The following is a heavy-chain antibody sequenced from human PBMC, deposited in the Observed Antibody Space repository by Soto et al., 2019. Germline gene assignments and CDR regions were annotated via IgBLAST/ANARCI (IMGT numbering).Heavy chain of an antibody. V-gene: IGHV3-23*01. CDR3: AKDRRAGGNSAFYFDF. Sequence: GGSLRLSCAASGFKFSNYAMSRVRQAPGKGLEWVSLISATGGGTYYADSVKGRFTISRDNSHNTLYLQVHSLTAEDTAVYYCAKDRRAGGNSAFYFDFWGQGAQVTVS. CDR1: GFKFSNYA. CDR2: ISATGGGT. J-gene: IGHJ4*02. D-gene: IGHD3-16*01.